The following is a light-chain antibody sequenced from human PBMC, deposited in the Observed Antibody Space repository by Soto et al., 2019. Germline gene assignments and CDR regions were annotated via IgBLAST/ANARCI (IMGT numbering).Light chain of an antibody. V-gene: IGKV3-15*01. Sequence: EIVMTQSPATLSVSPGERATLSCRASQSVSNNLACYQQKPGQAPRLLIYFASTRATGVPARFSGSGSGTELTLTISSLQSEDFAVYYCQQYNEWPLTFGGGTKVETK. CDR1: QSVSNN. CDR2: FAS. CDR3: QQYNEWPLT. J-gene: IGKJ4*01.